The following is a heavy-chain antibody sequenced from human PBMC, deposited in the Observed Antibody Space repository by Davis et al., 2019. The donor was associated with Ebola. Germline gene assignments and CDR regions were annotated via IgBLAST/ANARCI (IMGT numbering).Heavy chain of an antibody. CDR1: GDSVSTNSGA. J-gene: IGHJ6*02. CDR2: TYYNSKWYN. V-gene: IGHV6-1*01. D-gene: IGHD1-26*01. CDR3: VRGWGRTGMGV. Sequence: HSQTLSLTCAISGDSVSTNSGAWSWIRQSPSRGLEWLGRTYYNSKWYNDYAVSVKSRMTINADTSKNQFSLQLNSVTPEDTAVYYCVRGWGRTGMGVWGQGTTVTVSS.